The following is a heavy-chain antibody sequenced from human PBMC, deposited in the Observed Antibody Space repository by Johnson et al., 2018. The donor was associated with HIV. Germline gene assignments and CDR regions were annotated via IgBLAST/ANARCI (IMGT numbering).Heavy chain of an antibody. CDR3: ASDCCDSSGYYSPCGEAFGI. V-gene: IGHV3-20*04. CDR1: GFTFDDYD. J-gene: IGHJ3*02. CDR2: LHWYGGST. Sequence: VKLVESGGGVVRPGGSLRLSCAASGFTFDDYDMSWVRQAPGQGLARGSGLHWYGGSTVSADSVKCRFTISRDNAKNSLYLQMNSLRAEDTALYYCASDCCDSSGYYSPCGEAFGIWGQGTMVTVSS. D-gene: IGHD3-22*01.